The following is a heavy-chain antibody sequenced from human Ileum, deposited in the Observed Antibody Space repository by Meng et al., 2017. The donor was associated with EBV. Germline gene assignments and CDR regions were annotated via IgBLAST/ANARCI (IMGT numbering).Heavy chain of an antibody. CDR1: VASISRSKW. V-gene: IGHV4-4*02. D-gene: IGHD2-8*01. CDR2: SCHSEIT. Sequence: VLLQTSGPEPVNSSVTLSLASAVSVASISRSKWGSWSRQPPGKVVGLIVKSCHSEITIYNPSLKNRVTMSVDNSKNQFSLKLNSMTAADTAVYYCARDPAGGEDHQRVWGQGTLVTVSS. CDR3: ARDPAGGEDHQRV. J-gene: IGHJ4*02.